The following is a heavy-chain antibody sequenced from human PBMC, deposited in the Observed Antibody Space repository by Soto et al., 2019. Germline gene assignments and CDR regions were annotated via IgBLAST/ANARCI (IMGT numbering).Heavy chain of an antibody. Sequence: QVQLQESGPGLVKPSGTLSLTCAVSGGSISSSNWWSWVRQPPVKGLAWIGESYHSGSTNYNPSRKSRVTISVDKSKNQFSLKLSSVTAADTAVYYCARDAYYYGPLYYFAYWGLGTLVTVSS. CDR1: GGSISSSNW. V-gene: IGHV4-4*02. CDR2: SYHSGST. D-gene: IGHD3-10*01. CDR3: ARDAYYYGPLYYFAY. J-gene: IGHJ4*02.